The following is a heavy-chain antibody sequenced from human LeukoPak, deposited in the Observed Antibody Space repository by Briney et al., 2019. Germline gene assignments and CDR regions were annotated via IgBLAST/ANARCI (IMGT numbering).Heavy chain of an antibody. CDR3: AKDLYGSGSYEIRLFDY. Sequence: PGGSLRLSCAASGFTFSSYGMHWVRQAPGKGLEWVAFIRCDGSNEFYADSVKGRFTISRDNSKNTLYLQMNSLRAEDTAVYYCAKDLYGSGSYEIRLFDYWGQGTLVTVSS. J-gene: IGHJ4*02. V-gene: IGHV3-30*02. CDR1: GFTFSSYG. D-gene: IGHD3-10*01. CDR2: IRCDGSNE.